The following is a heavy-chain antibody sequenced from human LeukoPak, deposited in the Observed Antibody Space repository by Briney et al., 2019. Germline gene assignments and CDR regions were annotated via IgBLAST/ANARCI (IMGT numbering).Heavy chain of an antibody. V-gene: IGHV3-30*02. J-gene: IGHJ4*02. CDR2: IRYGGSEK. D-gene: IGHD3-10*01. Sequence: PGGSLRLSCAASGFTFSNYGMHWVRQAPGKGLEWVTFIRYGGSEKYYADSVKGRFTIFRDNSKNTLYLQMNSLRAEDTAVYFCAKGGYYGSGSSIPFDYWGQGTLVTVSS. CDR1: GFTFSNYG. CDR3: AKGGYYGSGSSIPFDY.